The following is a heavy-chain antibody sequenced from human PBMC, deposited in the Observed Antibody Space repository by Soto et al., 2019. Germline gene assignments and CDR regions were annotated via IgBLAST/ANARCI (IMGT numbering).Heavy chain of an antibody. CDR3: AKDLCGYSSSWILDY. CDR1: GFTFDDYA. Sequence: GGSLRLSCAASGFTFDDYAMHWVRQAPGKGLEWVSLISWDGGSTYYADSVKGRFTISRDNSKNSLYLQMNSLRAEDTALYYCAKDLCGYSSSWILDYWGQGTLVTVSS. D-gene: IGHD6-13*01. V-gene: IGHV3-43D*04. J-gene: IGHJ4*02. CDR2: ISWDGGST.